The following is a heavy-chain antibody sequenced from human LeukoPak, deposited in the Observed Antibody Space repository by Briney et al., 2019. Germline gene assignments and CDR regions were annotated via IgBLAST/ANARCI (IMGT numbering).Heavy chain of an antibody. Sequence: GGSLKLSCAASGFTFSGSAMHWVRQASGKGLEWVGRIRSKANSYATAYAASVKGRFTISRDNSKNTLYLQMNSLRAEDTAVYYCAKDRYVGMITFGGVFDYWGQGTLVTVSS. CDR1: GFTFSGSA. V-gene: IGHV3-73*01. J-gene: IGHJ4*02. CDR3: AKDRYVGMITFGGVFDY. D-gene: IGHD3-16*01. CDR2: IRSKANSYAT.